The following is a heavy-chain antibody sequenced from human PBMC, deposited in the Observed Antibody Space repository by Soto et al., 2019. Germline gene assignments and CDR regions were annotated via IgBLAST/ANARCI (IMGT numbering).Heavy chain of an antibody. CDR1: GFSLSTSGVG. D-gene: IGHD6-6*01. CDR3: AHTWKIAARPLNWFDP. J-gene: IGHJ5*02. Sequence: QITLKESGPTLVKPTQTLTLTCTFSGFSLSTSGVGVGWIRQPPGKALEWLALIYWDDDKRYSPSLKSRLTITKDTSKNQVVLTMTNMDPVDTATYYCAHTWKIAARPLNWFDPWGQGTLVTVS. CDR2: IYWDDDK. V-gene: IGHV2-5*02.